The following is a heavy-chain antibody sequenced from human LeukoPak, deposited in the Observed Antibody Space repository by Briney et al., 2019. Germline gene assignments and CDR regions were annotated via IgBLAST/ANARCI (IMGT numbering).Heavy chain of an antibody. Sequence: ASVKVSCKASGYTFTSYGISWVRQAPAQGLEWMGWISAYNGNTNYAQKLQGRVTMTTDTSTSTAYMELRSLRSDDTAVYYCARGADYYGSGSRDYGMDVWGKGTTVTVSS. CDR3: ARGADYYGSGSRDYGMDV. J-gene: IGHJ6*04. D-gene: IGHD3-10*01. CDR2: ISAYNGNT. CDR1: GYTFTSYG. V-gene: IGHV1-18*04.